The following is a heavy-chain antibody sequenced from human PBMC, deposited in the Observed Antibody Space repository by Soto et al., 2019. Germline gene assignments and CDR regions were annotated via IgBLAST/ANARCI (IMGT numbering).Heavy chain of an antibody. CDR3: ARGATIDY. CDR2: INGGGDSA. J-gene: IGHJ4*02. V-gene: IGHV3-23*01. CDR1: GFTFSSYA. Sequence: PGGSLRLSCAASGFTFSSYAMAWVRQAPGKGLEWVALINGGGDSAYYADSVKGRFTISRDNFKDTLFLQMNSLRGEDTAVYYCARGATIDYWGQGTLVTVSS.